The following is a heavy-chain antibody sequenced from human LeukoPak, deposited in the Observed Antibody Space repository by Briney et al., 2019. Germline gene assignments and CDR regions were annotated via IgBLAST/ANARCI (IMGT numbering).Heavy chain of an antibody. CDR3: ARRGWLVNFDY. Sequence: PGRSLRLSCAASGFTFSNYAMSWVRQAPGKGLEWVSIISGSGDNTHYADSVKGRFTLSRDNSKNTLYLQMNTLRAEDTAIYYCARRGWLVNFDYWGQGTLVTVSS. CDR2: ISGSGDNT. J-gene: IGHJ4*02. CDR1: GFTFSNYA. D-gene: IGHD6-19*01. V-gene: IGHV3-23*01.